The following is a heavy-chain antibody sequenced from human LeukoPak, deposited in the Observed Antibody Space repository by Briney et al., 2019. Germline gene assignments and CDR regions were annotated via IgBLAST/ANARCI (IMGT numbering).Heavy chain of an antibody. J-gene: IGHJ6*03. CDR2: ISDSGTT. Sequence: SETLSLTCAVYIESFGGYHWNWILQTPGKGLEWLGEISDSGTTNINPSLRRRVSLSMDTSKNQFSLDMRSMTAADTAVYYCAREVEETIYCSGGSCYTAQWLVRVGVRVHYYMDVWGKGTTVTVSS. D-gene: IGHD2-15*01. CDR1: IESFGGYH. V-gene: IGHV4-34*01. CDR3: AREVEETIYCSGGSCYTAQWLVRVGVRVHYYMDV.